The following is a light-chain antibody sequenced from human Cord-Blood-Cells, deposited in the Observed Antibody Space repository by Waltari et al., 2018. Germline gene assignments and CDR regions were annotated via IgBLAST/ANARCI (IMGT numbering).Light chain of an antibody. V-gene: IGLV2-8*01. CDR1: SSDVGVYNY. Sequence: QSALTQPPSASGSPGQSVTTSCTGTSSDVGVYNYVSWYQQHPGKAPKLMIYEVSKRPSGVPDRFSGSKSGNTASLTVSGLQAEDEADYYCSSYAGSNNLVFGGGTKLTVL. J-gene: IGLJ2*01. CDR2: EVS. CDR3: SSYAGSNNLV.